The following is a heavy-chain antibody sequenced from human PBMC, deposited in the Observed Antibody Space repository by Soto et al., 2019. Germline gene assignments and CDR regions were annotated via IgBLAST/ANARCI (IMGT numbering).Heavy chain of an antibody. CDR1: GFIISSYS. CDR3: TGGSTYWYSDL. V-gene: IGHV3-21*01. J-gene: IGHJ2*01. Sequence: PSESLCLTCTASGFIISSYSMTWIRQAPGKGLEWVSSISSSGDYIHYADSVRGRFTISGASAKNSLFLQMNSLSADNTAVYYWTGGSTYWYSDLWGRGTLVTVSS. D-gene: IGHD2-15*01. CDR2: ISSSGDYI.